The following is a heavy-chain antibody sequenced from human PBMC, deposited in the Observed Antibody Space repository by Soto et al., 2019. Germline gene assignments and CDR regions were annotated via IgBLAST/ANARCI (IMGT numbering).Heavy chain of an antibody. D-gene: IGHD3-10*01. Sequence: EVQLVESGGGLVKPGGSLRLSCAASGFTFSSYSMNWVRQAPGKGLEWVSSISSSSSYIYYADSVKGRFTISRDNAKNSLYLQMNSRRAEETAVYYCARKNMVRGVTYYYYGMDVWGQGTTVTVSS. CDR2: ISSSSSYI. CDR1: GFTFSSYS. V-gene: IGHV3-21*01. J-gene: IGHJ6*02. CDR3: ARKNMVRGVTYYYYGMDV.